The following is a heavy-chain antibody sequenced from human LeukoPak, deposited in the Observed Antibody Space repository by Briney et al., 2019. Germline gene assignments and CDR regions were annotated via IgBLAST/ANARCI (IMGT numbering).Heavy chain of an antibody. CDR3: ARGLIGIPFASYY. D-gene: IGHD3-22*01. V-gene: IGHV7-4-1*02. CDR2: INTNTGNP. CDR1: GYTFTGYS. J-gene: IGHJ4*02. Sequence: ASVKVSCKASGYTFTGYSMHWVRQAPGQGLEWIGWINTNTGNPTYAQGFTGRFVFSLDTSVSTAYLQISSLKAEDTAVYYCARGLIGIPFASYYWGQGTLVTVSS.